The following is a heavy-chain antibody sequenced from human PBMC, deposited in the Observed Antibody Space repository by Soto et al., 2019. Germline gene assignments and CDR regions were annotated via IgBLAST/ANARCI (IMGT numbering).Heavy chain of an antibody. CDR3: ASNVPNSNYPNWFDP. J-gene: IGHJ5*02. D-gene: IGHD4-4*01. Sequence: QVQLVQSGAEVKKPGASVKVSCKASGYTFTSYDINWVRQASGQGLEWMGWMNPNSGNTGYAQKFQGRVTMTRNTSISTAYMELSSLRSEDTAVYYCASNVPNSNYPNWFDPWGQGTLVTVSS. CDR1: GYTFTSYD. CDR2: MNPNSGNT. V-gene: IGHV1-8*01.